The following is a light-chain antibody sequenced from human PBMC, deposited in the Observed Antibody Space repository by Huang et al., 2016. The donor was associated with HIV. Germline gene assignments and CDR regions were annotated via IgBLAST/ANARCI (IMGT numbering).Light chain of an antibody. V-gene: IGKV3-20*01. CDR3: QQYGSSSWT. J-gene: IGKJ1*01. Sequence: EIVLTQSPGTLSLSPGERATLSCRASQSVSRSFFAWYQQKPGQAPRLLIHGASTRATGIPDRFSGSGSGTDFILTISRLEPEDFAVYYCQQYGSSSWTFGQGTKVEIK. CDR1: QSVSRSF. CDR2: GAS.